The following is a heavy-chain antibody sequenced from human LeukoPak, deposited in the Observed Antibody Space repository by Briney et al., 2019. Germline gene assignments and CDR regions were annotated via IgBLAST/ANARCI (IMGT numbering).Heavy chain of an antibody. CDR1: GFTFSSYS. CDR3: AKGGMVYNYMDV. CDR2: ISYDGSNK. Sequence: HAGGSLRLSCAASGFTFSSYSMNWVRQAPGKGLEWVAVISYDGSNKYYADSVKGRFTISRDNAKNSLYLQMNSLRAEDTALYYCAKGGMVYNYMDVWGKGTTVTISS. D-gene: IGHD3-10*01. V-gene: IGHV3-30*18. J-gene: IGHJ6*03.